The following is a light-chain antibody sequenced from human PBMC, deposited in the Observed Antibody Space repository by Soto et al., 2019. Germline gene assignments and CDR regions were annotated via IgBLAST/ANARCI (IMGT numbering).Light chain of an antibody. CDR1: SSNIGAYFD. J-gene: IGLJ1*01. CDR3: QSYDTSLRGSV. V-gene: IGLV1-40*01. Sequence: QLVLTQPPSVSGAPGQRVTISCTGSSSNIGAYFDVHWYQQLPGTAPKLLIYGNSNRPSGVPDRFSGSKSGTSASLAITGLQAEDEADYYCQSYDTSLRGSVFGTGTKLTVL. CDR2: GNS.